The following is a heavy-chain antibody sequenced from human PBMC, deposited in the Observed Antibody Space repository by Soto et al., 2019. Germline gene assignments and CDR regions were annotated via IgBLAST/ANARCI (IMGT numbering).Heavy chain of an antibody. D-gene: IGHD5-12*01. CDR2: ISYDGSNK. Sequence: GGSLRLSCAASGFTFSSYGMHWVRQAPGKGLEWVAVISYDGSNKYYADSVKGRFTISRDNSKNTLYLQMNSLRAEDTAVYYWAKDLDSGYDFVDDWGQGPLVNVSS. V-gene: IGHV3-30*18. CDR3: AKDLDSGYDFVDD. CDR1: GFTFSSYG. J-gene: IGHJ4*02.